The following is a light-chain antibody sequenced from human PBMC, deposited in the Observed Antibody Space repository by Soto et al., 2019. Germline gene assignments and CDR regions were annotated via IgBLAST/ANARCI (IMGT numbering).Light chain of an antibody. Sequence: EIVLTQSPGTLSLSPGERATLSCRASQSVSSSSLAWFQQKPGQAPRLLIYGASSRATGIPDRFSGSGSGTDFTLTISILEHEDFAVYYCQQYGSSPLTFGPGTKVDIK. CDR2: GAS. CDR1: QSVSSSS. V-gene: IGKV3-20*01. J-gene: IGKJ3*01. CDR3: QQYGSSPLT.